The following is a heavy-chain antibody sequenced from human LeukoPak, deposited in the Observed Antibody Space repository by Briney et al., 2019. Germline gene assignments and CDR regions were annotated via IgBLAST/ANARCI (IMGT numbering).Heavy chain of an antibody. CDR1: GYTFTCYY. J-gene: IGHJ5*02. V-gene: IGHV1-2*02. D-gene: IGHD3-10*01. CDR3: ARDPITMVRGVMAP. Sequence: ASVKVSCKASGYTFTCYYMHWVRQAPGQGLEWMGWINPNSGGTNYAQKFQGRVTMTRDTSISTAYMELSRLRSDDTAVYYCARDPITMVRGVMAPWGQGTLVTVSS. CDR2: INPNSGGT.